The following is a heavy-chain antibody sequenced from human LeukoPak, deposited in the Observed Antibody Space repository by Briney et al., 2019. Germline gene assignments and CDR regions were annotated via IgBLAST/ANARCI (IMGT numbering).Heavy chain of an antibody. D-gene: IGHD1-26*01. CDR3: ARDLGGATFY. CDR1: GGSFSGYY. Sequence: PSETLSLTCAVYGGSFSGYYWSWIRQPPGKGLEWIGEIDHSGSTNYNPSLKSRVTISVDTSKNQFSLKLSSVTAADTAVYYCARDLGGATFYWGQGTLVTVSS. J-gene: IGHJ4*02. CDR2: IDHSGST. V-gene: IGHV4-34*01.